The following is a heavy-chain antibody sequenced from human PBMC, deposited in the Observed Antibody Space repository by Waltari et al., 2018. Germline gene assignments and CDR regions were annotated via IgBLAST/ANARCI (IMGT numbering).Heavy chain of an antibody. CDR3: TRTRYCSTTNCQVDWFDP. CDR2: NNGDGGST. Sequence: EVQLVESGGGLVQPGGSLRLSCAASGFTFSSYWMHWVRQAPGKGLVGVSRNNGDGGSTSYADSVKGRFTISRDNANNTLYLQMNSLRAEDTAVYYCTRTRYCSTTNCQVDWFDPWGQGTLVTVSS. J-gene: IGHJ5*02. CDR1: GFTFSSYW. D-gene: IGHD2-2*01. V-gene: IGHV3-74*01.